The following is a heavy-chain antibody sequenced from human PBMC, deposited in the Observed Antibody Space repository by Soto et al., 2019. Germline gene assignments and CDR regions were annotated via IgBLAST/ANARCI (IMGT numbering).Heavy chain of an antibody. CDR1: AFTFSSYW. CDR3: ARERRGVYYAFWSGLASWFDP. D-gene: IGHD3-3*01. CDR2: IKQDGSEK. Sequence: GGSLRLSCAASAFTFSSYWMSRVRQAPGKGLEWVANIKQDGSEKYYVDAVKGRCTISRDNAKNSLYLQMNSLRAEDTAVYYCARERRGVYYAFWSGLASWFDPWGQGT. J-gene: IGHJ5*02. V-gene: IGHV3-7*03.